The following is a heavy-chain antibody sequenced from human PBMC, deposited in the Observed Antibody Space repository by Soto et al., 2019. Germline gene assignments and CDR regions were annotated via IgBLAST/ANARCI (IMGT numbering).Heavy chain of an antibody. V-gene: IGHV3-7*03. Sequence: EVQLVESGGGLVLPGGSPRLSCAASGFIFSSSWMTWVRQAPGKGLEWVANIKPDGSEVYYADSLKGRFTISRDNARDSLYVQMNNLRAEDTAVYYCVRESLLKSIPIYGYFYYAMDVWGQGTTVIVSS. D-gene: IGHD3-3*01. J-gene: IGHJ6*02. CDR3: VRESLLKSIPIYGYFYYAMDV. CDR1: GFIFSSSW. CDR2: IKPDGSEV.